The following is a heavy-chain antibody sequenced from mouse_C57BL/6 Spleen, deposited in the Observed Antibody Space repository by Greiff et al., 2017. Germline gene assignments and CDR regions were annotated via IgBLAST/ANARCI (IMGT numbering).Heavy chain of an antibody. CDR3: ERQGSSGYAAMDD. J-gene: IGHJ4*01. CDR1: GYTFTSYW. D-gene: IGHD1-2*01. Sequence: QVQLQQPGAELVRPGSSVKLSCKASGYTFTSYWMEWVKQRPGQSLEWIGNIYPSDSETHYNQKFKDKATLTVDKSASTAYMRLSSLASEDSAVYYCERQGSSGYAAMDDWGKGTSVTVSS. CDR2: IYPSDSET. V-gene: IGHV1-61*01.